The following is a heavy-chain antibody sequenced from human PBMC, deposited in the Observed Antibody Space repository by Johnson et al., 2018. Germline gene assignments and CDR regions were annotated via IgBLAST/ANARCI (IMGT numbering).Heavy chain of an antibody. D-gene: IGHD6-25*01. V-gene: IGHV3-73*02. CDR3: TRLDVQRKNFGMDV. CDR1: GFTFSGSA. Sequence: VQLQQSGGGLVQPGGSLKLSCAASGFTFSGSAIHWVRQASGKGLEWLGRITTKSSSYATAYAASVNGRFTISRDDSKNTAFLQMNSLRIEDTAVYYCTRLDVQRKNFGMDVWGQGTTVTVSS. CDR2: ITTKSSSYAT. J-gene: IGHJ6*02.